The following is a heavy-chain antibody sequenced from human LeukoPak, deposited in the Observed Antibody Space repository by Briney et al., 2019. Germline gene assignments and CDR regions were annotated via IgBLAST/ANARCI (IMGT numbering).Heavy chain of an antibody. V-gene: IGHV3-53*01. CDR3: ARRAGAYSHPYDY. Sequence: GGSLRPSCAASGFTFSSYGMSWVRQAPGKGLEWVSFIYSANTHYSDSVKGRFTISRDNSKNTLYLQMNSLRAEDTAVYYCARRAGAYSHPYDYWGQGTLVTVSS. D-gene: IGHD4/OR15-4a*01. J-gene: IGHJ4*02. CDR2: IYSANT. CDR1: GFTFSSYG.